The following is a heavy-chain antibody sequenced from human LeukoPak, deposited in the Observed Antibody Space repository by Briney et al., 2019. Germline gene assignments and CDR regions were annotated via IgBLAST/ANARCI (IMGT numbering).Heavy chain of an antibody. CDR3: ASGRQLGY. Sequence: GGSLSLSCAASGFTFSNYWMSWVRQAPGKGLGWVANIKEDGSEKYYVDSVKGRFTISRDNARNSLYLQMNSLRAEDTAVYYCASGRQLGYWGQGTLVTVSS. D-gene: IGHD6-13*01. V-gene: IGHV3-7*01. CDR1: GFTFSNYW. CDR2: IKEDGSEK. J-gene: IGHJ4*02.